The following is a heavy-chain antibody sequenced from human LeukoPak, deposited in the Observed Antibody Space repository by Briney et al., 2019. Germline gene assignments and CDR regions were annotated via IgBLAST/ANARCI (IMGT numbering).Heavy chain of an antibody. CDR1: GASVSSGSYY. J-gene: IGHJ5*02. Sequence: ASETLSLTCTVSGASVSSGSYYWSWIRQPPGKGLEWIGYIYYSGITNYNPSLKSRVTISVDTSKNQFSLKLSSVTAADTAIYYCARGPGGGSYNWFGPWGQGTLVTVSS. V-gene: IGHV4-61*01. CDR3: ARGPGGGSYNWFGP. CDR2: IYYSGIT. D-gene: IGHD2-15*01.